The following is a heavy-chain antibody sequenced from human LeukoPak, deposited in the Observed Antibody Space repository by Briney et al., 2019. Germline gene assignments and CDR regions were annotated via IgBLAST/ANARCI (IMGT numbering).Heavy chain of an antibody. D-gene: IGHD5-24*01. CDR1: GFTFRSYS. CDR2: MSSTSTTI. J-gene: IGHJ4*02. Sequence: PGGSLRLSCAASGFTFRSYSMNWVRQAPGKGLEWVSFMSSTSTTIYYADSVKGRFTISRDNAKNSLYLQMNSLRAEDTAVYYCARVNGYHFDYWGQGTVVTVSS. CDR3: ARVNGYHFDY. V-gene: IGHV3-48*01.